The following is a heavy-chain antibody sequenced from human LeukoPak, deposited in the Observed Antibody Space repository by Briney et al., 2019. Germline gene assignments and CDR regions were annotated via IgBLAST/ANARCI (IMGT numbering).Heavy chain of an antibody. CDR3: ARLTVVDLLWFGQNEGDY. J-gene: IGHJ4*02. V-gene: IGHV3-30*04. CDR2: ISYDGSNK. D-gene: IGHD3-10*01. CDR1: GFTFSSYA. Sequence: GGSLRLSCAASGFTFSSYAMHWVRQAPGKGLEWVAVISYDGSNKYYADSVKGRFTISRDNSKNSLYLQMNSLRAEDTAVYYCARLTVVDLLWFGQNEGDYWGQGTLVTVSS.